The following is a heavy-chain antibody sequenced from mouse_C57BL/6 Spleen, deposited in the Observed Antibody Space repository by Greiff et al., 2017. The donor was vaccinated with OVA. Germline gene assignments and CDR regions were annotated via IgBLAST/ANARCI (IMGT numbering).Heavy chain of an antibody. CDR1: GFTFSDYG. V-gene: IGHV5-17*01. Sequence: EVMLVESGGGLVKPGGSLKLSCAASGFTFSDYGMHWVRQAPEKGLEWVAYISSGSSTIYYADTVKGRLTISRDNAKNTLFLQMTSLRSEDTAMYYCAKGSYYYGSSPDYWGQGTTLTVSS. J-gene: IGHJ2*01. CDR3: AKGSYYYGSSPDY. D-gene: IGHD1-1*01. CDR2: ISSGSSTI.